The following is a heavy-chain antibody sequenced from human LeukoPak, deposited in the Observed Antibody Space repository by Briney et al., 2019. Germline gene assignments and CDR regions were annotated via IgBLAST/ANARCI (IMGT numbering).Heavy chain of an antibody. V-gene: IGHV3-23*01. D-gene: IGHD3-10*01. CDR3: ATGKDDSGSYYRPIDY. J-gene: IGHJ4*02. CDR2: ISGSGGST. Sequence: QAGGSLRLSCVASGFTFRSYGMSWVRQAPGKGLEWVSVISGSGGSTFYADSVKGRFTISRDNSNNTLYLQMNSLRAEDTAIYYCATGKDDSGSYYRPIDYWGRGTLVTVSS. CDR1: GFTFRSYG.